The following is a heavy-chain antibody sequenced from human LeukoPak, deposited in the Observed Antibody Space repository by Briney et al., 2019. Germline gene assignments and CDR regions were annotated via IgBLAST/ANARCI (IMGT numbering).Heavy chain of an antibody. V-gene: IGHV3-53*01. CDR3: ARGSDPDAFDI. CDR2: IYSGGST. J-gene: IGHJ3*02. CDR1: GFTVSSKY. Sequence: GGSLRLSCAASGFTVSSKYMSWVRQAPGKGLEWVSVIYSGGSTYYADSVKGRFTISRDNSKNTLYLQMNSLRAEDTAVYYCARGSDPDAFDIWGQGTMVTVSS.